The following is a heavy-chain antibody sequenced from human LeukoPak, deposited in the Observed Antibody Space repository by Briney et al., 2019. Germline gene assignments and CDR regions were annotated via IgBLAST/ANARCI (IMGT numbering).Heavy chain of an antibody. CDR2: ISGSGGST. CDR3: ARALYSSSQGFDY. D-gene: IGHD6-13*01. V-gene: IGHV3-23*01. CDR1: GFTFSSYA. Sequence: PGGSLRLSCAASGFTFSSYAMSWVRQAPGKGLEWVSAISGSGGSTYYADSVKGRFTISRDNSKNTLYLQMNSLRAEDTAVYYCARALYSSSQGFDYWGQGTLVTVSS. J-gene: IGHJ4*02.